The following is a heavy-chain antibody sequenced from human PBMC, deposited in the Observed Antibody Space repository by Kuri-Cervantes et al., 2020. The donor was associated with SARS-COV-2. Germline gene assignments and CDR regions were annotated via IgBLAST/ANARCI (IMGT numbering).Heavy chain of an antibody. CDR2: IYYSGST. D-gene: IGHD3-10*01. CDR3: ARHDYYYGSGSYYKTAGWYFDL. Sequence: SQTLSLTCAASGFTFSSYAMNWVRQAPGKGLEWIGSIYYSGSTYYNPSLKSRVTISVDTSKNQFSLKLSSVTAADTAVYYCARHDYYYGSGSYYKTAGWYFDLWGRGTLVTVSS. J-gene: IGHJ2*01. V-gene: IGHV4-38-2*01. CDR1: GFTFSSYA.